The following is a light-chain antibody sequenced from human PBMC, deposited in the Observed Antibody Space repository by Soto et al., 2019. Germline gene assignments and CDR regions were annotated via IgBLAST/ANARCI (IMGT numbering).Light chain of an antibody. V-gene: IGKV3-11*01. CDR1: QSFRGL. J-gene: IGKJ5*01. CDR3: QQRHMWPIT. Sequence: EIVLTQSPCTLSLSPGERATLSCRASQSFRGLLAWYQQKPGQAPRLLIYDAYNRATGIPPRFSGSVSGTDFTLTISSLEPEDSAVYYCQQRHMWPITFGQGTRLEI. CDR2: DAY.